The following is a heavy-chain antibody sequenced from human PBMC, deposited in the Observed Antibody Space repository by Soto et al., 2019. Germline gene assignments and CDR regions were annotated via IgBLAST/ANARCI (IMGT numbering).Heavy chain of an antibody. Sequence: PGEYLKISCKGSGYSFTSYWIGWVRQMPGKGLDCMGIIYPGDSDTRYSPSFQGQVTISADKSISTAYLQWRSLRASDTAMYYCAKTRSGRYRLAYYGMDVWGQGTTVTVSS. J-gene: IGHJ6*02. CDR2: IYPGDSDT. D-gene: IGHD3-10*01. CDR3: AKTRSGRYRLAYYGMDV. V-gene: IGHV5-51*01. CDR1: GYSFTSYW.